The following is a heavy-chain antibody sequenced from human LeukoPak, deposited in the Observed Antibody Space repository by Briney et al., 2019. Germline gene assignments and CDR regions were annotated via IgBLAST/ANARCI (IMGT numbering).Heavy chain of an antibody. CDR1: GFTFSSYA. Sequence: PGGSLRLSCAASGFTFSSYAMHWVRQAPGKGLEWVAVISYDGSNKYYADSVKGRFTISRDNSKNTLYLQMNSLRAEDTAVYYCAREMYSSFFDYWGQGTLVTVSS. V-gene: IGHV3-30*04. CDR2: ISYDGSNK. D-gene: IGHD6-19*01. CDR3: AREMYSSFFDY. J-gene: IGHJ4*02.